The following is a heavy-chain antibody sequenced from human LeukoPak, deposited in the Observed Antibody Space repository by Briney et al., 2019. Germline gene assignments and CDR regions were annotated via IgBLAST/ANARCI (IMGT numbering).Heavy chain of an antibody. V-gene: IGHV5-51*01. CDR3: ARMFTTVTGFQYMDV. Sequence: GESLKISCKDSGNTFTSDWIAWVRQMPGKGLEWMGLIYPADSDTRYSPSFQGQVTISADKSINTAYLHRSSLKASDTAMYYCARMFTTVTGFQYMDVWGEGTTVTVSS. CDR2: IYPADSDT. J-gene: IGHJ6*03. D-gene: IGHD4-11*01. CDR1: GNTFTSDW.